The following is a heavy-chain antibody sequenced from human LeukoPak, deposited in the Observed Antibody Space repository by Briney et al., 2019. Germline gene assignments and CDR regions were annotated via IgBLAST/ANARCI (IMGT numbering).Heavy chain of an antibody. CDR2: IWSDGTDK. J-gene: IGHJ4*02. CDR3: AKDAQRGFDFSNSLES. Sequence: GGSLRLSCATSGFTFSHYGMHWVRQAPGKGLEWVAVIWSDGTDKYYGDSVKGRFTISRDNSKNTVYLQMNSLRVEDTAVYYCAKDAQRGFDFSNSLESWGQGTLVTVSS. D-gene: IGHD4-11*01. V-gene: IGHV3-33*06. CDR1: GFTFSHYG.